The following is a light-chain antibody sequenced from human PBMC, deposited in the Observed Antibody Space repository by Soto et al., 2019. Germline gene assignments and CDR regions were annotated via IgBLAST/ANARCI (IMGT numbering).Light chain of an antibody. CDR3: RHLNSYSPDT. Sequence: DIQLTQSPSFLSASVGDRVTITCRASQGISSYLAWYQQKPGKAPKLLIFAASTLQNGVPSRFSGSGSGTEFPLTIGSLQPEDFATYYFRHLNSYSPDTFGPGTKVDIK. V-gene: IGKV1-9*01. CDR2: AAS. CDR1: QGISSY. J-gene: IGKJ3*01.